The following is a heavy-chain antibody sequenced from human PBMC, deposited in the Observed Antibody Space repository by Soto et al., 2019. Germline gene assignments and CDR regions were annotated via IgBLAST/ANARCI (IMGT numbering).Heavy chain of an antibody. CDR2: IDPSDSYT. Sequence: PGESLTISCKGSGYSFTSYWISWVRQMPGKGLEWMGRIDPSDSYTNYSPSFQGHVTISADKSISTAYLQWSSLKASDTAMYYCARQVRGVIMAVDYWGQGTLVTVSS. CDR3: ARQVRGVIMAVDY. V-gene: IGHV5-10-1*01. D-gene: IGHD3-10*01. J-gene: IGHJ4*02. CDR1: GYSFTSYW.